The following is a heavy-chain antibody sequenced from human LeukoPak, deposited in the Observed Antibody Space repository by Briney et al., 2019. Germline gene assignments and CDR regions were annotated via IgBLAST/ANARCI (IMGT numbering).Heavy chain of an antibody. CDR3: ARVLIHSYGFFDY. J-gene: IGHJ4*02. D-gene: IGHD5-18*01. CDR1: GYIFTGYY. CDR2: INPNSGGT. V-gene: IGHV1-2*02. Sequence: ASVKVSCKASGYIFTGYYMHWVRQAPGQGLEWMGWINPNSGGTNYAQKFQGRVTMTRDTSISTAYMELSRLRSDDTAVYYCARVLIHSYGFFDYWGQGTLVTVSS.